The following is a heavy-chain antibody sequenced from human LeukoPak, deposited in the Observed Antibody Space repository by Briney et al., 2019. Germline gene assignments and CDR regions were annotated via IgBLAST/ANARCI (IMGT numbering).Heavy chain of an antibody. CDR2: ISGSGVST. J-gene: IGHJ4*02. Sequence: GGSLRLSCAASGFTLSSYAMNWVRQAPGKGLEWVSAISGSGVSTYYADSVKGRFTISRDNSKNTLYLQMNSLRAEDTAVYYCASGITMIGGNYWGQGTLVTVSS. V-gene: IGHV3-23*01. CDR3: ASGITMIGGNY. D-gene: IGHD3-22*01. CDR1: GFTLSSYA.